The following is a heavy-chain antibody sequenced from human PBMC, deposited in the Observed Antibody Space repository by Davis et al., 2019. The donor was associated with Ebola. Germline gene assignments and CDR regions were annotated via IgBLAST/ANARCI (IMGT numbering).Heavy chain of an antibody. CDR1: GYTFTSYA. CDR2: INAGNGNT. CDR3: ARGQLWFGNWFDP. V-gene: IGHV1-3*01. Sequence: ASVKVSCKASGYTFTSYAMHWVLQAPGQRLEWMGWINAGNGNTKYSQKFQGRVTITRDTSASTAYMELSSLSSEDTAVYYCARGQLWFGNWFDPWGQGTLVTVSS. D-gene: IGHD5-18*01. J-gene: IGHJ5*02.